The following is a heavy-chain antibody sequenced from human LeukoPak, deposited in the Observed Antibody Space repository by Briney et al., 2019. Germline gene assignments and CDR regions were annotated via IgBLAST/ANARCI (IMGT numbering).Heavy chain of an antibody. Sequence: GGSLRLSCEASGFTVSSNDMSWVRQAPGKGLEWVSVIYSGGGTDYADSVKGRFTISRDNSKNTLYLQRNSLRAEDRALYYCARGPRGFDPWGQGTLVTVSS. V-gene: IGHV3-53*01. CDR2: IYSGGGT. CDR3: ARGPRGFDP. CDR1: GFTVSSND. J-gene: IGHJ5*02.